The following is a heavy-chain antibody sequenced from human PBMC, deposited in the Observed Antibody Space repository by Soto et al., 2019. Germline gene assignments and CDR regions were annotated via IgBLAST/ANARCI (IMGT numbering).Heavy chain of an antibody. CDR2: IIPIFGTA. CDR3: ARESAAAGKGPWFDP. J-gene: IGHJ5*02. D-gene: IGHD6-13*01. V-gene: IGHV1-69*13. Sequence: SVKVSCKASGGTFSSYAISWVRQAPGQGLEWMGGIIPIFGTANYAQKFQGRVTITADESTSTAYMELSSLRSEDTAVYYCARESAAAGKGPWFDPWAQETRVTVSS. CDR1: GGTFSSYA.